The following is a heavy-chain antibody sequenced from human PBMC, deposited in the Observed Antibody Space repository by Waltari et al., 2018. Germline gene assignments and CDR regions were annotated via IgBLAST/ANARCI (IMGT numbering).Heavy chain of an antibody. J-gene: IGHJ6*03. V-gene: IGHV4-4*07. Sequence: QVQLQESGPGLVKPSETLSLTCTVSGGSISRYYWSWIRQPAGKGLEWIGRIYTSGSTNYNPSLKSRVTMSVDTSKNQFSLKLSSVTAADTAVYYCARVASSSSDYYYYMDVWGKGTTVTISS. D-gene: IGHD6-6*01. CDR2: IYTSGST. CDR3: ARVASSSSDYYYYMDV. CDR1: GGSISRYY.